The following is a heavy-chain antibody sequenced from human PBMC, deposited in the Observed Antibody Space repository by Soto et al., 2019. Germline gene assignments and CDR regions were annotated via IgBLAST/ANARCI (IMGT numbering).Heavy chain of an antibody. CDR1: GFTFSSYG. CDR3: AREEGKYSYGHNWFDP. Sequence: QVQLVESGGGVVQPGRSLRLSCAASGFTFSSYGMHWVRQAPGKGLEWVAVIWYDGSNKYYADSVKGRFTISRDNSKNPLYLQMNSLRAEDTAVYYCAREEGKYSYGHNWFDPWGQGTLVTVSS. D-gene: IGHD5-18*01. CDR2: IWYDGSNK. J-gene: IGHJ5*02. V-gene: IGHV3-33*01.